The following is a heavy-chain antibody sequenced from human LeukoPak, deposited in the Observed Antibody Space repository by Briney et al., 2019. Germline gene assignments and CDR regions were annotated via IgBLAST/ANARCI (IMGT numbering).Heavy chain of an antibody. V-gene: IGHV3-23*01. J-gene: IGHJ4*02. CDR3: AKTFIAVANPIDY. Sequence: GGSLRLSCAASGFAFSSYAMSWVRQAPGKGLEWVSVISGGGTSTYYADSVKGRFTISKDNSRNTLYLQMNSLRAEDTAVYYCAKTFIAVANPIDYWGQGTLVTVSS. CDR2: ISGGGTST. CDR1: GFAFSSYA. D-gene: IGHD6-19*01.